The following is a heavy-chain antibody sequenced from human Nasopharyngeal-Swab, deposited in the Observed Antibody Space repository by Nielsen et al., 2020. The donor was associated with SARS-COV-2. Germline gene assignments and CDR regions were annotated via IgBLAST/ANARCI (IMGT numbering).Heavy chain of an antibody. V-gene: IGHV3-21*01. CDR1: GFTVSSNY. D-gene: IGHD1-14*01. CDR2: ISSSSSYI. J-gene: IGHJ3*02. CDR3: ARDSGSAFDI. Sequence: GGSLRLSCAASGFTVSSNYMSWVRQAPGKGLEWVSSISSSSSYIYYADSVKGRFTISRDNSKNTLYLQMNSLRAEDTAVYYCARDSGSAFDIWGQGTMVTVSS.